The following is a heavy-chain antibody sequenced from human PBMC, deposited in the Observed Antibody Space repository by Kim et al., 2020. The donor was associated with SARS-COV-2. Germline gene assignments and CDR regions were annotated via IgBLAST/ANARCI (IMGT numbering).Heavy chain of an antibody. D-gene: IGHD6-6*01. CDR2: IYYSGST. Sequence: SETLSLTCTVSGGSISSSSYYWGWIRQPPGKGLEWIGSIYYSGSTYYNPSLKSRVTISVDTSKNQFSLKLSSVTAADTAVYYCARRIAARRLLFDYWGQGTLVTVSS. CDR3: ARRIAARRLLFDY. J-gene: IGHJ4*02. V-gene: IGHV4-39*01. CDR1: GGSISSSSYY.